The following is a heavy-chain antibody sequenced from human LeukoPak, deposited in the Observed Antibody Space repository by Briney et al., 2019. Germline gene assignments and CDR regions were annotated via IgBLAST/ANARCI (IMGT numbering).Heavy chain of an antibody. Sequence: KTSETLSLTCAVSGGSISSGGYSWSCIRPPPGKGLEWVGYFYHSGSNYYNPSNKSRVTISVDRSKNQFSLKLCSVTAADTAVYYCARVKVGATPRVGDHFDYWGQGTLVTVSS. J-gene: IGHJ4*02. V-gene: IGHV4-30-2*01. CDR3: ARVKVGATPRVGDHFDY. D-gene: IGHD1-26*01. CDR2: FYHSGSN. CDR1: GGSISSGGYS.